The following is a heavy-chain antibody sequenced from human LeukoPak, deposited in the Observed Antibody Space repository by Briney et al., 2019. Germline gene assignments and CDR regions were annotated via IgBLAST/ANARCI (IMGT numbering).Heavy chain of an antibody. D-gene: IGHD2-15*01. CDR3: ARDAGSGVVDY. CDR1: GYTSTNYD. Sequence: ASVKVSCKASGYTSTNYDISWVRQAPGQGLEWMGWISGYNGNTNYAQILQGRVTMTTDTSTTTAYMELRSLRSDDTAVYYCARDAGSGVVDYWGQGTLVTVSS. V-gene: IGHV1-18*01. CDR2: ISGYNGNT. J-gene: IGHJ4*02.